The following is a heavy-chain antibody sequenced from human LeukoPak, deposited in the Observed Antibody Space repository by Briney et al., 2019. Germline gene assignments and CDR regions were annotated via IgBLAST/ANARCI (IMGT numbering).Heavy chain of an antibody. CDR1: GFTVSSNY. V-gene: IGHV3-66*01. CDR2: IYSGGST. D-gene: IGHD1-26*01. J-gene: IGHJ4*02. Sequence: PGGSLRLSCAASGFTVSSNYMSWVRQAPGKGLEWVSVIYSGGSTYYADSVKGRFTISRDNSKNTPYLQMNSLRAEDTAVYYCARNDSGSYYLDYWGQGTLVTVSS. CDR3: ARNDSGSYYLDY.